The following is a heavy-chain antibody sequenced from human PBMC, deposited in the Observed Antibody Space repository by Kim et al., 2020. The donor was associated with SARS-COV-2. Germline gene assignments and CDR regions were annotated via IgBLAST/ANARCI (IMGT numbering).Heavy chain of an antibody. J-gene: IGHJ4*02. CDR3: AREGEWVQ. CDR2: GST. Sequence: GSTNYHPSLKSRVTMSADTSKNPFSLQLSSVTAADTAIYYGAREGEWVQWGQGTLVTVSS. V-gene: IGHV4-34*01. D-gene: IGHD3-16*01.